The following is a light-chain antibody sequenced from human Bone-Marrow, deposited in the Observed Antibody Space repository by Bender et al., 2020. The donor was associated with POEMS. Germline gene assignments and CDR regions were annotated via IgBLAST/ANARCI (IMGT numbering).Light chain of an antibody. J-gene: IGLJ2*01. V-gene: IGLV1-36*01. CDR1: NSNIRNNA. CDR3: AAWDDTGNGVV. CDR2: YDD. Sequence: QSVLTQPPSVSEAPGQRVTISCSGSNSNIRNNAVNWYQQRPGEAPKLLVYYDDMLSSGVSARFSPSKSETSATVAISGLQSEDVADYYCAAWDDTGNGVVFGGGTKLTVL.